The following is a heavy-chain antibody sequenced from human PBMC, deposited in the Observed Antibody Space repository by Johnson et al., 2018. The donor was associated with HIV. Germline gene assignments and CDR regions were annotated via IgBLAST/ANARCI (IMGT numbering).Heavy chain of an antibody. CDR3: AKGRYDSSGYWDREHDAFDI. Sequence: VQLVESGGGLVQPGRSLRLSCAASGFTFSSFAMSWVRQAPGKGLEWVSAISGSGHSTYYADSVKGRFTISRDNAKNSLYLQMNSLRAEDTALYYCAKGRYDSSGYWDREHDAFDIWGQGTMVTVSS. CDR1: GFTFSSFA. J-gene: IGHJ3*02. V-gene: IGHV3-23*04. CDR2: ISGSGHST. D-gene: IGHD3-22*01.